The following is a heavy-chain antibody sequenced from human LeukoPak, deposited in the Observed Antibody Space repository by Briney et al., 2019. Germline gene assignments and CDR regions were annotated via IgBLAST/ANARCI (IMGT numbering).Heavy chain of an antibody. Sequence: ASVKVSCKASGYTFTGYYIYWVRQAPGQGLEWMGWINPNSGGTNYAQKFQGRVTMTRDTSISTAYMQLSRLRSDDTAVYYCARSGKLGYCSGGSCYQVDYWGQGTLVTVSS. CDR2: INPNSGGT. CDR1: GYTFTGYY. CDR3: ARSGKLGYCSGGSCYQVDY. D-gene: IGHD2-15*01. V-gene: IGHV1-2*02. J-gene: IGHJ4*02.